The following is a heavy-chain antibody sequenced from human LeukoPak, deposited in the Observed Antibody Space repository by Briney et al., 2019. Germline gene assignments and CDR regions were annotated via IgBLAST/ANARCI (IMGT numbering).Heavy chain of an antibody. CDR2: ISSSSSYI. J-gene: IGHJ6*02. CDR3: AREDGSGSYSPLGYYYGMDV. Sequence: GGSLRLSCAASGFTFSSYSMNWVRQAPGKGLEWVSSISSSSSYIYYADSVRGRFTISRDNAKNSLYLQMNSLRAEDTAVYYCAREDGSGSYSPLGYYYGMDVWGQGTTVTVSS. V-gene: IGHV3-21*01. CDR1: GFTFSSYS. D-gene: IGHD3-10*01.